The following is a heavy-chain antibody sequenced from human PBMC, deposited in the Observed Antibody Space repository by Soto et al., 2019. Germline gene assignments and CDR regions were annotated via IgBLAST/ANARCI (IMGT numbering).Heavy chain of an antibody. D-gene: IGHD3-22*01. CDR1: DGSISNFY. V-gene: IGHV4-59*01. J-gene: IGHJ4*02. CDR2: ISSSGNT. CDR3: ARAPMVLTRSYFDS. Sequence: SETLSLTCTVSDGSISNFYWSWIRQPPGKGLEWIGYISSSGNTNYNPSLKSRVSISVDTSKNQFSLNLTSVTAADTAVYYCARAPMVLTRSYFDSWGQGTPVTVS.